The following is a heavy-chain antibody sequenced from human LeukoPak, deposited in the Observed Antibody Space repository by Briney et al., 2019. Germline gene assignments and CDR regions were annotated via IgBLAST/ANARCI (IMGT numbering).Heavy chain of an antibody. V-gene: IGHV3-23*01. Sequence: GGSLRLSCVASRFTFNNYEMNWVRQAPGKGLEWVSAISGSGAGTYYADSVKGRFTISRDNSKNTLYLQMNSLRAEDTAVYYCAKGRGSMVRGVPRDAFDIWGQGTTVTVSS. CDR2: ISGSGAGT. CDR1: RFTFNNYE. D-gene: IGHD3-10*01. J-gene: IGHJ3*02. CDR3: AKGRGSMVRGVPRDAFDI.